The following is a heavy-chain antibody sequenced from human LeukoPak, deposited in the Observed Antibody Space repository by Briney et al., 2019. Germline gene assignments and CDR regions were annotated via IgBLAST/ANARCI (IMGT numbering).Heavy chain of an antibody. CDR1: GFILSSYW. D-gene: IGHD3-16*01. V-gene: IGHV3-7*01. J-gene: IGHJ4*02. CDR2: IKQDGSEK. CDR3: ARSVSGGFDY. Sequence: GGSLRLSCAASGFILSSYWMSWVRQAPGKGLEWVANIKQDGSEKYYVDSVKGRFTISRDNAKNSLYLQMNSLRAEDTAVYYCARSVSGGFDYWGQGTLVTVSS.